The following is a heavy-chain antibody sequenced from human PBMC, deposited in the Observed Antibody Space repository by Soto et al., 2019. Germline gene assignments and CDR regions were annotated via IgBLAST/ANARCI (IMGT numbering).Heavy chain of an antibody. J-gene: IGHJ5*02. Sequence: ASVKVSCKASGYTFTRYSINWVRQAPGQGLEWVGWISNYNGDTKYAEKFQGRVTLTTDTSTTTTYMDLRSLTSDDTAVYFCERGDRTGSPTGWFDPWGQGTLVTVSS. CDR1: GYTFTRYS. V-gene: IGHV1-18*04. CDR2: ISNYNGDT. CDR3: ERGDRTGSPTGWFDP. D-gene: IGHD1-1*01.